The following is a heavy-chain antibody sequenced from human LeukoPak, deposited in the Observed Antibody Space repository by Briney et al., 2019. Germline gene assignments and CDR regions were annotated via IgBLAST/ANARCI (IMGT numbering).Heavy chain of an antibody. Sequence: ASVKVSCKASGYTFTSYDINWVRQATGQGLEWMGWMNPNSGNTGYAQKFQGRVTMTRNTSISTAYMELSSLRSEGTAVYYCARVRYYYDSSGYYYYFDYWGQGTLVTVSS. CDR2: MNPNSGNT. CDR3: ARVRYYYDSSGYYYYFDY. D-gene: IGHD3-22*01. J-gene: IGHJ4*02. CDR1: GYTFTSYD. V-gene: IGHV1-8*01.